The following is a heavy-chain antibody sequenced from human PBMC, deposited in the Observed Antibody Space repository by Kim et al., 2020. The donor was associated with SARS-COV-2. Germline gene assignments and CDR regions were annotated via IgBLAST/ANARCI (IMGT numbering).Heavy chain of an antibody. CDR2: IYHSGST. CDR3: ARDQPPLWFGENWFDP. Sequence: SETLSLTCTVSGYSISSGYYWGWIRQPPGKGLEWIGSIYHSGSTYYNPSLKSRVTISVDTSKNQFSLKLSSVTAADTAVYYCARDQPPLWFGENWFDPWG. D-gene: IGHD3-10*01. V-gene: IGHV4-38-2*02. CDR1: GYSISSGYY. J-gene: IGHJ5*02.